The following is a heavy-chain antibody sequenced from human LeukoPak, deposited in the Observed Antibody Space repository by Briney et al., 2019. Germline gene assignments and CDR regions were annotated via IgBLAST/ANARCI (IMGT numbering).Heavy chain of an antibody. V-gene: IGHV4-34*01. CDR2: INHSGST. CDR3: ARGRYSSGCDY. Sequence: ASETLSLTCTVSGGSINNYYWSWIRQPPGKGLEWIGEINHSGSTNYNPSLKSRVTISVDTSKNQFSLKLSSVTAADTAVYYCARGRYSSGCDYWGQGTLVTVSS. CDR1: GGSINNYY. D-gene: IGHD6-19*01. J-gene: IGHJ4*02.